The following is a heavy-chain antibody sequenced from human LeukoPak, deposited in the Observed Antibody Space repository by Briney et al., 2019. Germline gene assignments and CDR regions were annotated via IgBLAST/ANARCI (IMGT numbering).Heavy chain of an antibody. J-gene: IGHJ4*02. CDR3: ARGIGILTGYYLTDY. CDR1: GGTFSSYA. D-gene: IGHD3-9*01. V-gene: IGHV1-69*04. CDR2: IIPILGIA. Sequence: GASVKVSCKASGGTFSSYAISWVRQAPGQGLEWMGRIIPILGIANYAQKFQGRVTITADKSTSTAYMELSSLRSEDTAVYYCARGIGILTGYYLTDYWGQGTLVTVSS.